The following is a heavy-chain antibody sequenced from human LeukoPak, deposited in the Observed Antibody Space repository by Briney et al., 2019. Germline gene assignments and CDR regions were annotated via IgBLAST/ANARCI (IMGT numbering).Heavy chain of an antibody. CDR1: GDSVSSNSAA. V-gene: IGHV6-1*01. J-gene: IGHJ4*02. Sequence: SQTLSLTCTISGDSVSSNSAAWSWIRQSPSRGLEWLGRTYYRSKWFNDYAVSVKSRITINPDTSKNQFSLHLNSVTPEDTAVYYCARGGVSLDYWGQGTLVTVSS. D-gene: IGHD2-21*01. CDR2: TYYRSKWFN. CDR3: ARGGVSLDY.